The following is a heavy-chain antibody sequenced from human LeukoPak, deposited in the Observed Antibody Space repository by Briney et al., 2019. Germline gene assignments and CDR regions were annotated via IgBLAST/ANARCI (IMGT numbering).Heavy chain of an antibody. V-gene: IGHV3-23*01. D-gene: IGHD6-19*01. CDR3: AKGVDGGWYYFDY. Sequence: PGGSLRLSRTVSGFTVSSNSMSWVRQAPGKGLEWVSAISGSGGSTYYADSVKGRFTISRDNSKNTLYLQMNSLRAEDTAVYYCAKGVDGGWYYFDYWGQGTLVTVSS. J-gene: IGHJ4*02. CDR2: ISGSGGST. CDR1: GFTVSSNS.